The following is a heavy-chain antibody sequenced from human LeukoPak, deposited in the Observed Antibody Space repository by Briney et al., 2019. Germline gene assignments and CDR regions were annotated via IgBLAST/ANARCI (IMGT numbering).Heavy chain of an antibody. CDR1: GFTFSSYG. D-gene: IGHD1-26*01. Sequence: PGGSLRLSCAASGFTFSSYGMHWVRQAPGKGLEWVAFIRYDGSNKYYADSVKGRFTISRDNSKNTLYLQMNSLRAEDTAVYYCAKGRGWEASYYYYYTDVWGKGTTVTISS. V-gene: IGHV3-30*02. CDR3: AKGRGWEASYYYYYTDV. J-gene: IGHJ6*03. CDR2: IRYDGSNK.